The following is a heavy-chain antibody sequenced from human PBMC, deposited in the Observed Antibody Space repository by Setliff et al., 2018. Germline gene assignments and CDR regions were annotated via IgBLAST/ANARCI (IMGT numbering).Heavy chain of an antibody. J-gene: IGHJ4*02. CDR3: ARLSCSSNSCPFDY. CDR1: DGSMTSGSYY. V-gene: IGHV4-39*06. D-gene: IGHD2-2*01. Sequence: SETLSLTCSVSDGSMTSGSYYWGWIRQPPGKGLEWIGSVYYSGNAYYNPSLKSRLYMSVDTSKNQFTLKVISVTAADPAVYYCARLSCSSNSCPFDYWVQGTRVTVSS. CDR2: VYYSGNA.